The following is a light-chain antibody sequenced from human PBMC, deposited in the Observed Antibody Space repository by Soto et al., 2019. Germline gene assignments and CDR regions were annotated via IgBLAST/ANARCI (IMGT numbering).Light chain of an antibody. CDR2: GAS. CDR3: QQYKNWLT. CDR1: QSISNN. Sequence: EIVMTQSPATLSVSPGERATLSCRASQSISNNLAWYQKKPGQAPSLLIYGASTRATGIPARFSGSGSGTEFTLTISSLQSEYFAFYYCQQYKNWLTFGQGTRVYIK. V-gene: IGKV3-15*01. J-gene: IGKJ1*01.